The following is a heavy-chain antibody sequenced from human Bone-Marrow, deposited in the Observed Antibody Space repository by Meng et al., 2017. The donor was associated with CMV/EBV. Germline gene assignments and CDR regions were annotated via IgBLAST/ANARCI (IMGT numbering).Heavy chain of an antibody. D-gene: IGHD3-22*01. CDR2: IYWNDDK. V-gene: IGHV2-5*01. CDR1: RGSISTY. Sequence: TLTLTCTVSRGSISTYFWSWIRQPPGKALEWLALIYWNDDKRYSPSLKSRLTITKDTSKNQVFLTMTNLDPVDTATYYCAHRPRIYYYDSFCFDYWGQGTLVTVSS. CDR3: AHRPRIYYYDSFCFDY. J-gene: IGHJ4*02.